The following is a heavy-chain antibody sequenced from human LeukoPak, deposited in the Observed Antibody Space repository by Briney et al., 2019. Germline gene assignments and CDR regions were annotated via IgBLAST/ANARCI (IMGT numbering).Heavy chain of an antibody. V-gene: IGHV4-39*01. D-gene: IGHD3-10*01. CDR2: IYYSGST. CDR1: GGSISSSGYY. CDR3: ARHWFGSGSPYGMAV. J-gene: IGHJ6*02. Sequence: SETLSLTCTVSGGSISSSGYYWGWIRQPPGKGLEWIGSIYYSGSTYYSPSLKSRVTISVDTSKNQFSLKLSSVTAADTAVYYCARHWFGSGSPYGMAVWGQGTTVTVSS.